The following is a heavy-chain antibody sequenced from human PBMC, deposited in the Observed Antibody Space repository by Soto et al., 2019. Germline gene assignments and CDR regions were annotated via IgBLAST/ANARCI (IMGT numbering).Heavy chain of an antibody. V-gene: IGHV3-23*01. CDR3: ARTRGYSDYDLDY. J-gene: IGHJ4*02. D-gene: IGHD5-12*01. Sequence: GGALRLSCEASGFTFSRYALNWVRQAPWKGLEWVSAISYSGVSTYYSDYVKGRFTISRDSSENTLSLQMNSLRADDTAVYYCARTRGYSDYDLDYWGQGTMVTVSS. CDR2: ISYSGVST. CDR1: GFTFSRYA.